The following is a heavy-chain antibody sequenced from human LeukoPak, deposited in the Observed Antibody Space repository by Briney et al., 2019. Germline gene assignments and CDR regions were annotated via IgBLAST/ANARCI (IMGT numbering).Heavy chain of an antibody. CDR1: GFTFSSYE. CDR2: ISSSGSTI. D-gene: IGHD6-13*01. J-gene: IGHJ5*02. V-gene: IGHV3-48*03. Sequence: GGSLRLSCAASGFTFSSYEMNWVRQAPGKGLEWVSYISSSGSTIYYADSAKGRFTISRDNAKNSLYLQMNSLRAEDTAVYYCARERSSSWFDNWFDPWGQGTLVTVSS. CDR3: ARERSSSWFDNWFDP.